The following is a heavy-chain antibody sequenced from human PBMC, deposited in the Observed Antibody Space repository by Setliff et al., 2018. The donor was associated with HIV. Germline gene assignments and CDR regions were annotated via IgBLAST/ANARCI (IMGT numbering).Heavy chain of an antibody. CDR1: GYTFTGYA. Sequence: ASVKVSCKASGYTFTGYAMHWVRQAPGQRLEWMGWINAGNGNTIYSQKFQGRVTITTDTSTTTAFMELRSLKADDTGIYYCSRSEDTAVYYCARETLGRYTSGWTSPPDFWGQGTLVTVSS. CDR2: INAGNGNT. J-gene: IGHJ4*02. CDR3: SRSEDTAVYYCARETLGRYTSGWTSPPDF. V-gene: IGHV1-3*01. D-gene: IGHD6-19*01.